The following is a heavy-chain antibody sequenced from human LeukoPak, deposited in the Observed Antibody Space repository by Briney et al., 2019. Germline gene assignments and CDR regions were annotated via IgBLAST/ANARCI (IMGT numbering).Heavy chain of an antibody. CDR1: GFTFSNYA. CDR2: FSSRGDSI. J-gene: IGHJ4*02. CDR3: AKGARPDITVAHTVEN. Sequence: GGSLRLSCAACGFTFSNYAMSWVRQAPERGLEWVSTFSSRGDSIYDAGSVKGRFTISRDKSKNSLYLQMDNVRVEDTALYYCAKGARPDITVAHTVENWGQGTLVTVSS. D-gene: IGHD6-19*01. V-gene: IGHV3-23*01.